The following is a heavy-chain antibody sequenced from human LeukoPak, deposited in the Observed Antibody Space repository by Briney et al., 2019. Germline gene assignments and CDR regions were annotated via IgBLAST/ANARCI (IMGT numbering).Heavy chain of an antibody. D-gene: IGHD2/OR15-2a*01. Sequence: SETLSLTCTVSRGSIRSGDHYWSWISQPPGKGLECIGYIYYSGSTYYNPSLKSRVTISVDTSKNQFSLKLSSVTAADTAVYYCARVGFYGFDPWGQGTLVTVSS. J-gene: IGHJ5*02. V-gene: IGHV4-30-4*01. CDR1: RGSIRSGDHY. CDR3: ARVGFYGFDP. CDR2: IYYSGST.